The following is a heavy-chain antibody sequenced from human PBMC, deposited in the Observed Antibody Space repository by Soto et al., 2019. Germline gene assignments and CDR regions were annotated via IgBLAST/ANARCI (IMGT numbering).Heavy chain of an antibody. V-gene: IGHV1-18*01. CDR2: ISGSSGNA. D-gene: IGHD3-16*01. CDR3: AMEMAGLGGEYDY. CDR1: GYTFTKYG. Sequence: QVKLVQSGAEVKNPGASVKVSCKTSGYTFTKYGVGWVRQAPGQGLEWMGWISGSSGNANYAEKVQGRITLTTDTSTSTAYIELRSLRSDDTAVYYCAMEMAGLGGEYDYWGQGTLVTVSS. J-gene: IGHJ4*02.